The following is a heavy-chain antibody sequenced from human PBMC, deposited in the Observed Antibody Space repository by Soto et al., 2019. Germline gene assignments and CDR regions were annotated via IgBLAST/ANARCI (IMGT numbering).Heavy chain of an antibody. CDR1: GGSISSGNDS. CDR2: IFHSGSP. V-gene: IGHV4-30-2*01. J-gene: IGHJ2*01. CDR3: ARDLHDYGDWYFDL. D-gene: IGHD4-17*01. Sequence: QLRLQESGSGLVKPSQTLSLTCAVSGGSISSGNDSWSWIRQPPGKGLEWIGYIFHSGSPYYDPSLKSRVTISVASSKNQFSLRLSSVTAADTAVYYCARDLHDYGDWYFDLWGRGTLVTVSS.